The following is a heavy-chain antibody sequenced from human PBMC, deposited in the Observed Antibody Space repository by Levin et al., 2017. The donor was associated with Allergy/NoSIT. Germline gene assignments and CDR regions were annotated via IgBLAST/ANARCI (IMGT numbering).Heavy chain of an antibody. J-gene: IGHJ5*02. CDR2: VYYSGGT. V-gene: IGHV4-59*01. CDR1: GGSISTSY. CDR3: ARDGSGNFYNWFDP. Sequence: SQTLSLTCTVSGGSISTSYWSWIRQPPGKGLEWIGYVYYSGGTTYNPSLKSRVTILVDTSKNQFSLKLRSVTAADTAVYYCARDGSGNFYNWFDPWGQGTLVTVSS. D-gene: IGHD3-10*01.